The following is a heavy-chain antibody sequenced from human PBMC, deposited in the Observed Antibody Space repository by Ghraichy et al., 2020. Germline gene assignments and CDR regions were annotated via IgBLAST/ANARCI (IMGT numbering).Heavy chain of an antibody. Sequence: SETLSLTCAVYDGSFIGYHWSWIRQPPGKELEWIGEINHFGTTNYNPSLRSRLSMSVDTSKNPFSLRLSSVTAADAAVYFCSRGRSAIRGTDENESYYYYMDVWGKGTAVTVSS. D-gene: IGHD2-2*02. CDR2: INHFGTT. V-gene: IGHV4-34*01. CDR3: SRGRSAIRGTDENESYYYYMDV. J-gene: IGHJ6*03. CDR1: DGSFIGYH.